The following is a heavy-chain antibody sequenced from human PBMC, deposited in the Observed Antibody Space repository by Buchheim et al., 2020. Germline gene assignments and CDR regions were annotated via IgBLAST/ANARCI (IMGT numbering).Heavy chain of an antibody. CDR2: ISYDGSNK. Sequence: QVQLAESGGGVVQPGRSLRLSCAASGFTFSSYAMHWVRQAPGKGLEWVAVISYDGSNKYYADSVKGRFPISRDNSKNKLYLQMNSLRAEDTAVYYCARDTTAITRYSSGWYGGGFDYWGQGAL. CDR1: GFTFSSYA. J-gene: IGHJ4*02. D-gene: IGHD6-19*01. CDR3: ARDTTAITRYSSGWYGGGFDY. V-gene: IGHV3-30*04.